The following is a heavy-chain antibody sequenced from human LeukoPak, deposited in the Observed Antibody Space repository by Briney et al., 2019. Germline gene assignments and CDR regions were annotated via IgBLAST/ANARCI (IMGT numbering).Heavy chain of an antibody. V-gene: IGHV3-74*03. CDR1: GFTFSSDR. CDR3: ARDRFWSQLWSDY. D-gene: IGHD5-18*01. CDR2: IESDGTGA. J-gene: IGHJ4*02. Sequence: PGGSLRLSCIASGFTFSSDRMHWVRHVPGKGLVWVSRIESDGTGAVYADAVEGRFTISRDNAKNSLYLQMNSLRAEDTAVYYCARDRFWSQLWSDYWGQGTLVTVSS.